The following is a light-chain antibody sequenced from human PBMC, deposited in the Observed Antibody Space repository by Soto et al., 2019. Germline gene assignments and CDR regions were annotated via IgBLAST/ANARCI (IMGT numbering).Light chain of an antibody. Sequence: IQLTQSPSSLSASIGDRVTITCRASQGISSFLAWYQQKPGKAPKLLIYAASTLQSGVPSRFSGSGSGTDFTFTIRIMQSEDFATYYCQQLNIDSYPITFGQGTRLEIK. J-gene: IGKJ5*01. CDR2: AAS. CDR3: QQLNIDSYPIT. V-gene: IGKV1-9*01. CDR1: QGISSF.